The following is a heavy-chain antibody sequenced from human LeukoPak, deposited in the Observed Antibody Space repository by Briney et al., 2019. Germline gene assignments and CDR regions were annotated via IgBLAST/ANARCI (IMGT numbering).Heavy chain of an antibody. Sequence: GGSLRLSCATSGFTFSSYEMNWVRQAPGKGLEWVSYISHSGTSIYYADSVKGRFTFSRDNAKNSLFLQMNSLRAEDTAVYYCARGRAVAGSHYGMDVWGKGTTDTVSS. CDR1: GFTFSSYE. CDR2: ISHSGTSI. J-gene: IGHJ6*04. CDR3: ARGRAVAGSHYGMDV. D-gene: IGHD6-19*01. V-gene: IGHV3-48*03.